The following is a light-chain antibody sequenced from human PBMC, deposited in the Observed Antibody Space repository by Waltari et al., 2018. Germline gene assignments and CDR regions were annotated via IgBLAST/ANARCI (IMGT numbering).Light chain of an antibody. CDR3: SSYTSSSTRV. Sequence: QSALTQPASVSGSPGQSITISCTGTSSDVGGYNYVSCYQQHPGKAPKLMIYVVSKRPSGVSNPFSGPKSGKTASLTISGLQAEDEAYYYCSSYTSSSTRVFGGGTKLTVL. V-gene: IGLV2-14*01. CDR2: VVS. CDR1: SSDVGGYNY. J-gene: IGLJ3*02.